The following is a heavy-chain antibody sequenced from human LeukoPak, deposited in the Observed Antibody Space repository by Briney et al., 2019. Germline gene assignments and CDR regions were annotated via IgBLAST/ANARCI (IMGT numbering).Heavy chain of an antibody. CDR1: GGSFSGYY. CDR3: ARRSVYYDSSGYSPDAFDI. V-gene: IGHV4-34*01. J-gene: IGHJ3*02. D-gene: IGHD3-22*01. CDR2: INHSGST. Sequence: SETLSLTCAVYGGSFSGYYWSWIRQPPGKGLEWIGEINHSGSTNYNPSLKSRVTISVDTSKNQFSLKLSSVTAADTAVYYCARRSVYYDSSGYSPDAFDIWGQGTMVTVSS.